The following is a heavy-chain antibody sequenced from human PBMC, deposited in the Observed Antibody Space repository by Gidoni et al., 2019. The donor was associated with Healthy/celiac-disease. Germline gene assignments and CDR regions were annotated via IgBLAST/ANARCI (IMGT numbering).Heavy chain of an antibody. CDR3: AMDIVVVPAARGSGY. D-gene: IGHD2-2*03. V-gene: IGHV3-30-3*01. Sequence: QVQLVESGGGVVQPGRCLRHSCAAAGCTFSSYAMHWVRQAPGKGLGWVAVISYDGSNKYYADSLKGRFTISRANSKTTLYLQMNSLRAEDTAVYYCAMDIVVVPAARGSGYWGQGTLVTVSS. CDR1: GCTFSSYA. J-gene: IGHJ4*02. CDR2: ISYDGSNK.